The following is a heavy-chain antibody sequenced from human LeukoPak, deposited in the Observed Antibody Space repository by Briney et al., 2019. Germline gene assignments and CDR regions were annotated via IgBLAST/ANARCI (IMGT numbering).Heavy chain of an antibody. CDR3: ARDRVGSGWPRPYYFEF. J-gene: IGHJ4*02. CDR2: MNPNTGAT. Sequence: GASVKVSCKSSGYTFTGYYLHWVRQAPGQALEWMGWMNPNTGATMYAQKFQDRVSMSRDTSSSTAYMDLTSLRSDDTAVYFCARDRVGSGWPRPYYFEFWGQGTLVTVSS. V-gene: IGHV1-2*02. CDR1: GYTFTGYY. D-gene: IGHD6-19*01.